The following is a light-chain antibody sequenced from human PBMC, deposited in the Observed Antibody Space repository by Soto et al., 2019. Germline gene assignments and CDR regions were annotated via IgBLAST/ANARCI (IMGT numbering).Light chain of an antibody. J-gene: IGLJ2*01. CDR3: CSHAGRGSVL. CDR1: SSDVGKYDY. Sequence: QSALTQPPSASGSPGQSVTISCTGTSSDVGKYDYVSWFQHHPGKAPKLVIYDVTKRPSGVSDRFSASKSGNTASLTISGLQAEDEADYYCCSHAGRGSVLFGGGTKVTVL. V-gene: IGLV2-8*01. CDR2: DVT.